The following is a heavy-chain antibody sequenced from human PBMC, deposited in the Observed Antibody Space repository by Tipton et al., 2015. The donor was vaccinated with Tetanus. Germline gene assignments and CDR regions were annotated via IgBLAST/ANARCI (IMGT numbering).Heavy chain of an antibody. V-gene: IGHV1-18*01. CDR3: ARAFTIFGVVTEGGWFDP. CDR1: GYTFTSYG. CDR2: ISAYNGNT. J-gene: IGHJ5*02. Sequence: QLVQSGAEVKKPGASVKVSCKASGYTFTSYGISWVRQAPGQGLEWMGWISAYNGNTNYAQKLQGRVTMTTDTSTGTAYMELRSLRSGDTAVYYGARAFTIFGVVTEGGWFDPWGQGTLAPVSS. D-gene: IGHD3-3*01.